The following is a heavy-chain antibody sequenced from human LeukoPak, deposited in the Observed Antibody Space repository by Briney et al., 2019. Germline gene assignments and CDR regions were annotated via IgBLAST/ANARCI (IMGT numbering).Heavy chain of an antibody. V-gene: IGHV4-61*02. CDR2: IYTSGST. D-gene: IGHD1-14*01. CDR3: AREAGTGDY. J-gene: IGHJ4*02. Sequence: SQTLSLTCTVYGASISSGSYYWSWIRQPAGKGLEWIGRIYTSGSTNYNPSLKSRVTISVDTSKNQFSLKLSSVTAADTAVYYCAREAGTGDYWGQGTLVTVSS. CDR1: GASISSGSYY.